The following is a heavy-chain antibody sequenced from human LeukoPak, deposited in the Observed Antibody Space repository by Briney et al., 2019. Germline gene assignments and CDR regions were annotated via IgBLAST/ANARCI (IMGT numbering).Heavy chain of an antibody. CDR1: GFTFSSYG. CDR2: IRYDGSNK. V-gene: IGHV3-30*02. CDR3: AKDLGMGDTAMDTY. Sequence: PGGSLRLSCAASGFTFSSYGMHWVRQAPGKGLEWVAFIRYDGSNKYYADSVKGRFTISRDNSKNTLYLQMNSLRAEDTAVYYCAKDLGMGDTAMDTYWGQGTLVTVSS. D-gene: IGHD5-18*01. J-gene: IGHJ4*02.